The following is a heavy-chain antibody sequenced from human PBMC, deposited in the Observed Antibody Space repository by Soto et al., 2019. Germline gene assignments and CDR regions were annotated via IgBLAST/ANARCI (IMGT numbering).Heavy chain of an antibody. D-gene: IGHD1-26*01. J-gene: IGHJ4*02. Sequence: GGSLRLSCAASGFTFSSYEMNWVRQAPGKGLEWVSYISSSGSTIYYADSVKGRFTISRDNAKNSLYLQMNSLRAEDTAVYYCARDRGGNYPRAIFPFDYWGQGTLVTVSS. CDR2: ISSSGSTI. CDR3: ARDRGGNYPRAIFPFDY. CDR1: GFTFSSYE. V-gene: IGHV3-48*03.